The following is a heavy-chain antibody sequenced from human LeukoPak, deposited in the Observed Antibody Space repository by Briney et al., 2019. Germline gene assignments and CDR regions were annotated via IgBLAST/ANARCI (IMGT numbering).Heavy chain of an antibody. V-gene: IGHV4-34*01. D-gene: IGHD3-9*01. CDR2: INHSGST. CDR3: ARPSLRYFDWPSPYYFDY. J-gene: IGHJ4*02. Sequence: SETLSLTCAVYGGSFSSYYWSWIRQPPGKGLEWIGKINHSGSTNYNPSLKSRVTISVDTSKNQFSLKLSSVTAADTAVYYCARPSLRYFDWPSPYYFDYWGQGTLVTVSS. CDR1: GGSFSSYY.